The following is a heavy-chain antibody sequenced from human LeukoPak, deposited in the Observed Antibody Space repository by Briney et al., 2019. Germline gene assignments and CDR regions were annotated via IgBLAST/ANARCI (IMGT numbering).Heavy chain of an antibody. Sequence: SETLSLTCTVSGYSISSGYYWGWIRQPPGKGLEWIGSIYHSGSTYYNPSLKSRVTISVDTSKNQFSLKLSSVTAADTAVYYCATPPHDYGDYYFDYWGQGTLVTVSS. CDR3: ATPPHDYGDYYFDY. V-gene: IGHV4-38-2*02. J-gene: IGHJ4*02. D-gene: IGHD4-17*01. CDR1: GYSISSGYY. CDR2: IYHSGST.